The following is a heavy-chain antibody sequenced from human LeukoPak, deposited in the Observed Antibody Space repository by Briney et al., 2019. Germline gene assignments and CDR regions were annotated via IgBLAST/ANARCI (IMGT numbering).Heavy chain of an antibody. CDR1: GFTFSTYW. J-gene: IGHJ4*02. V-gene: IGHV3-7*01. Sequence: GGSLRLSCAASGFTFSTYWMSWVRQAPGKGLEWVANINQDGSDKYYVDSVKGRFSISRDNAKNSLYLQMNSPRAEDTAVYYCARDYSSHYVWGSYRYLGGIDYWGQGTLVTVSS. CDR2: INQDGSDK. D-gene: IGHD3-16*02. CDR3: ARDYSSHYVWGSYRYLGGIDY.